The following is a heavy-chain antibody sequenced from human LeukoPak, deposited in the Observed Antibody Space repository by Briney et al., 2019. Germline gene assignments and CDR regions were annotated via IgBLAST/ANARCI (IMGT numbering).Heavy chain of an antibody. CDR1: GGSISSYY. D-gene: IGHD2-15*01. J-gene: IGHJ6*03. CDR3: ARSVEGYCRGGSCYYYSYYMDV. CDR2: IYYSGST. V-gene: IGHV4-59*01. Sequence: PSETLSLTCTVSGGSISSYYWSWIRQPPGKGLEWIGYIYYSGSTNYNPSLKSRVTISVDTSKNQFSLKLSFVTAADTAVYYCARSVEGYCRGGSCYYYSYYMDVWGKGTTVTVSS.